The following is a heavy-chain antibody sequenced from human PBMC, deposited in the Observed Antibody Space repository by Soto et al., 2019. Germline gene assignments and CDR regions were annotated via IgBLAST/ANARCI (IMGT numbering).Heavy chain of an antibody. D-gene: IGHD3-22*01. J-gene: IGHJ5*02. CDR1: GGSISSYY. V-gene: IGHV4-4*07. CDR3: VRQTCSGTSCYSWFGP. Sequence: PSETLSLTCTVSGGSISSYYWSWIRQPAGKGLEWIGRIYTSGSTNYNPSLKSRVTMSVDTSKNQFSLKLSSVTPDDTAIYYCVRQTCSGTSCYSWFGPWGQGSLVTVSS. CDR2: IYTSGST.